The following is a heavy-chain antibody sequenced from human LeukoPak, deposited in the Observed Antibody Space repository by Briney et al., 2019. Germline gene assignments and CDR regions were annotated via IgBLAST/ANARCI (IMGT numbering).Heavy chain of an antibody. CDR1: GGSISSYY. CDR2: IYYSGST. V-gene: IGHV4-59*12. CDR3: ARRDSYDSSGLDY. Sequence: SETLSLTCTVSGGSISSYYWSWIRQPPGKGLEWIGYIYYSGSTNYNPSLKSRVTISVDTSKNQFSLKLSSVTAADTAVYYCARRDSYDSSGLDYWGQGTLVTVSS. D-gene: IGHD3-22*01. J-gene: IGHJ4*02.